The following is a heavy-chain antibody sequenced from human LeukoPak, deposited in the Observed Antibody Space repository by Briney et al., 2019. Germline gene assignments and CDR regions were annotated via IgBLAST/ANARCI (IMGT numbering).Heavy chain of an antibody. V-gene: IGHV4-59*01. J-gene: IGHJ3*02. CDR3: ASDWDDVFDI. D-gene: IGHD1-26*01. CDR2: IHHTGNA. CDR1: GGSISSYY. Sequence: SESLSLTCTVSGGSISSYYWTWIRQPPGKGLEWIGYIHHTGNANSNPSLKSRLSMSVDTSKNQFSLKLNSVTAADTAVYYCASDWDDVFDIWGHGTMVIVSS.